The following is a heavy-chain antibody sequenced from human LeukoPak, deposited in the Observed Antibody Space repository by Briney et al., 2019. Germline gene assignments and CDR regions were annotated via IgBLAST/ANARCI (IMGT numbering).Heavy chain of an antibody. D-gene: IGHD6-13*01. J-gene: IGHJ5*02. CDR1: GYSFTYYW. CDR2: MYPGDSNI. CDR3: ARMSNIGADGDWFDP. V-gene: IGHV5-51*01. Sequence: KPGESLKISCKASGYSFTYYWIGWVRQMPGKGLEWMGIMYPGDSNIRYSPSFQGQVTISADKSISTAYLQWGSLKASDTGMYYSARMSNIGADGDWFDPWGQGTLVTVSS.